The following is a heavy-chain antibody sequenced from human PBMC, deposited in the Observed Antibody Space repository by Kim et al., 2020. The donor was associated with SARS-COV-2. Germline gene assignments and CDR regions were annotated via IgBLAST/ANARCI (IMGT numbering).Heavy chain of an antibody. D-gene: IGHD3-3*01. J-gene: IGHJ6*02. V-gene: IGHV3-30*02. CDR3: AKDKTVSGYYYYGMDV. Sequence: VNGRFTISRDNSKNTLYLQMNSLGAEDTAVYYCAKDKTVSGYYYYGMDVWGQGTTVTVSS.